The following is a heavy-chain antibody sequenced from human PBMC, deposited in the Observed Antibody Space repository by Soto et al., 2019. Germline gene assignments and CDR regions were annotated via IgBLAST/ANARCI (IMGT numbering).Heavy chain of an antibody. V-gene: IGHV3-30-3*01. Sequence: SLRLSCAASGFTFNSSAMHWVRQAPGKGLEWVAVISYDGSNNYYADSVKGRFTISRDNSKNTLYLQMNSLRAEDTAVYYCASDKRDLRFLDWWYYFDYWGQGTLVTVSS. D-gene: IGHD3-3*01. CDR2: ISYDGSNN. CDR1: GFTFNSSA. CDR3: ASDKRDLRFLDWWYYFDY. J-gene: IGHJ4*02.